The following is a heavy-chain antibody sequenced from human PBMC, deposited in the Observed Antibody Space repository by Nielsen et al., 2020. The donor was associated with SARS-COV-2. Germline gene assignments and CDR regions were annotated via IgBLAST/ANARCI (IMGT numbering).Heavy chain of an antibody. J-gene: IGHJ4*02. CDR1: GYSFSTNW. V-gene: IGHV5-10-1*01. CDR3: ARLSHDYDILTGYYDY. Sequence: GGSLRLSCKGYGYSFSTNWLAWVRQMPGKGLEWMGRIDPSDSYTNYSPSFQGHVSISADKSISTAYLQWSSLKASDTAMYYCARLSHDYDILTGYYDYWGQGTLVTVSS. D-gene: IGHD3-9*01. CDR2: IDPSDSYT.